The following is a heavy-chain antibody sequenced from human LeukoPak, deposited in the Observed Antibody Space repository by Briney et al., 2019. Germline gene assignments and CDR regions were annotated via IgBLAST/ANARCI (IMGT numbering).Heavy chain of an antibody. V-gene: IGHV1-58*02. CDR3: AAGYSSSWYYHYYGMDV. D-gene: IGHD6-13*01. Sequence: ASVKVSCKASGFSFISSAMQWVRQARGQRLEWIGWIVVGSGNTNYAQKFQERVTITRDMSTSTAYMELSSLRSEDTAVYYCAAGYSSSWYYHYYGMDVWGQGTTVTVSS. CDR2: IVVGSGNT. CDR1: GFSFISSA. J-gene: IGHJ6*02.